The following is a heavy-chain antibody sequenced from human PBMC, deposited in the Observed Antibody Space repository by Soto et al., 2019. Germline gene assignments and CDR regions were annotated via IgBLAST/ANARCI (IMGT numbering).Heavy chain of an antibody. D-gene: IGHD6-19*01. CDR2: ISGSGGST. CDR1: GFTFSSYA. V-gene: IGHV3-23*01. Sequence: EVQLLESGGGLVQPGGSLRLSCAASGFTFSSYAMSWVRQAPGKGLEWVSAISGSGGSTYYADSVKGRFTISRDNSKNTLYLQMNSLRDEDTAVYYCAKGGYSSGWYADYWGQGTLVTVSS. CDR3: AKGGYSSGWYADY. J-gene: IGHJ4*02.